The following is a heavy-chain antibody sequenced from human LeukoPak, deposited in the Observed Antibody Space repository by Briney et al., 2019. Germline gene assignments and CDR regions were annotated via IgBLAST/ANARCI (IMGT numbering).Heavy chain of an antibody. V-gene: IGHV4-30-4*01. D-gene: IGHD3-10*01. CDR3: ARSYYYGSGSFDY. CDR2: VYYSGST. CDR1: GGSISSGDYY. J-gene: IGHJ4*02. Sequence: SETLSLTCTVSGGSISSGDYYWSWIRQPPGKGLEWIGYVYYSGSTYYNPSLKSRVTISVDTSKNQFSLKLSSVTAADTAVYYCARSYYYGSGSFDYWGQGTLVTVSS.